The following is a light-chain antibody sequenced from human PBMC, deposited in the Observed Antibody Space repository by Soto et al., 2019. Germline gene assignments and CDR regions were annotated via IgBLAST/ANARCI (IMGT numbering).Light chain of an antibody. CDR1: QSVSSSY. J-gene: IGKJ1*01. CDR2: GAS. CDR3: QQYGSSPWT. V-gene: IGKV3-20*01. Sequence: EIVLTHSPGTLSLSPWERATLSCRASQSVSSSYLAWYQQKPGQAPRLLLFGASSRATGIPDRFSGSGSGTDFTLTISRLEPEDFAVYYCQQYGSSPWTFGQGTKVDIK.